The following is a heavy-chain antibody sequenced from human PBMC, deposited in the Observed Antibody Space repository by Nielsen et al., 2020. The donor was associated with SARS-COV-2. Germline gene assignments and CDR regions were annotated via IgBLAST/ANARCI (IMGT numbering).Heavy chain of an antibody. CDR2: ISYDGSNK. V-gene: IGHV3-30*18. CDR3: AKAPLDEVRGVYYFDY. D-gene: IGHD3-10*01. J-gene: IGHJ4*02. Sequence: GESLKISCAASGFTFSSYGMHWVRQAPGKGLEWVAVISYDGSNKYYADSVKGRFTISRDNSKNTLYLQMNSRRAEDTAVYYCAKAPLDEVRGVYYFDYWGQGTLVTVSS. CDR1: GFTFSSYG.